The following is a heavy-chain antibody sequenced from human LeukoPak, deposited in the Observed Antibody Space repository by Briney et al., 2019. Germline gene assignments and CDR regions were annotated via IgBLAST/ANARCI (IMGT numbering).Heavy chain of an antibody. D-gene: IGHD2-15*01. J-gene: IGHJ4*02. CDR2: INPNSGGGT. V-gene: IGHV1-2*06. CDR3: ARIINGWYYFDY. Sequence: ASVKVSCKASGYTFTGYYIHWVRQAPGQGLEWMGRINPNSGGGTNYAQKFQGRVTMTGGTSISTAYMELSRLRSDDTAVYYCARIINGWYYFDYWGQGTLVTVSS. CDR1: GYTFTGYY.